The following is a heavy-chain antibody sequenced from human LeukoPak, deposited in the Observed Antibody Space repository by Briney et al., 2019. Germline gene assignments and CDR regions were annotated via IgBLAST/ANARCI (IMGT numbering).Heavy chain of an antibody. CDR3: ARDGGVDCSGGSCYSEYFQH. CDR1: GYTFTSYY. CDR2: INPSGGST. D-gene: IGHD2-15*01. Sequence: ASVKVSCKASGYTFTSYYMHWVRQAPGQGLEWMGIINPSGGSTSCAQKFQGRVTMTRDTSTSTVYMELSSLRSEDTAVYYCARDGGVDCSGGSCYSEYFQHWGQGTLVTVSS. J-gene: IGHJ1*01. V-gene: IGHV1-46*01.